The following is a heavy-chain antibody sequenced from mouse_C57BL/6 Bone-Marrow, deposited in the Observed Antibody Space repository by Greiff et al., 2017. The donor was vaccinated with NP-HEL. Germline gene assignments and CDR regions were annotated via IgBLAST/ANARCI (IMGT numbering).Heavy chain of an antibody. CDR3: ARGAYYSWYFDV. V-gene: IGHV1-64*01. J-gene: IGHJ1*03. CDR2: IHPNSGST. CDR1: GYTFTSYW. Sequence: QVQLKQPGAELVKPGASVKLSCKASGYTFTSYWMHWVKQRPGQGLEWIGMIHPNSGSTNYNEKFKSKATLTVDKSSSTAYMQLSSLTSEDSAVYYCARGAYYSWYFDVWGTGTTVTVSS. D-gene: IGHD2-12*01.